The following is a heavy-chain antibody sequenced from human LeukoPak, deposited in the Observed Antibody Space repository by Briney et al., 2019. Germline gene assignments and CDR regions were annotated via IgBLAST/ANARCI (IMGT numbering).Heavy chain of an antibody. D-gene: IGHD1-26*01. CDR1: GFTFSSYS. J-gene: IGHJ4*02. V-gene: IGHV3-23*01. CDR2: ISGSGGST. Sequence: GGSLRLSCAASGFTFSSYSMNWVRQAPGKGLEWVSAISGSGGSTYYADSVKGRFTISRDNSKNTLYLQMNSLRAEDTAVYYCAKALSSDYIVGATWVSFDYWGQGTLVTVSS. CDR3: AKALSSDYIVGATWVSFDY.